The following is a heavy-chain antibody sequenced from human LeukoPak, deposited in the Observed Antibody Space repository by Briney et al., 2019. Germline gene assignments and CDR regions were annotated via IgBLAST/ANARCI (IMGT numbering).Heavy chain of an antibody. D-gene: IGHD3-16*02. CDR2: INWNGDST. V-gene: IGHV3-20*04. Sequence: PGGSLRLSCGASGFTFDDYGMSWVRQAPGKRLEWVSGINWNGDSTEFADSVKGRFSISRDNAKNSLYLQMNSLRAEDTAFYYCARDKYKSFVWGGQRYFDLWGQGIQVIVSS. J-gene: IGHJ5*02. CDR1: GFTFDDYG. CDR3: ARDKYKSFVWGGQRYFDL.